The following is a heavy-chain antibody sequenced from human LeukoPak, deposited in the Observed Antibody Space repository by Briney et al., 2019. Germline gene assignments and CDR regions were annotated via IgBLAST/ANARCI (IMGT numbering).Heavy chain of an antibody. CDR3: ARGDGGGATKFDY. CDR1: GATFSSYA. Sequence: SVKLSCKASGATFSSYASSWVRHAPGQGLEWMGRIIPIFGIANYAQKYQSRVTITADKSTSTAYMELSSLRSEDTAVYYCARGDGGGATKFDYWGQGTLVTVSS. CDR2: IIPIFGIA. D-gene: IGHD1-26*01. J-gene: IGHJ4*02. V-gene: IGHV1-69*04.